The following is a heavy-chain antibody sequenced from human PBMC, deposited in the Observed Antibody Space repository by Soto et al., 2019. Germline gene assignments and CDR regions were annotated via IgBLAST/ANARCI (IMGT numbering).Heavy chain of an antibody. CDR2: IRSKRYGGTT. CDR1: GFTFRDYA. D-gene: IGHD2-15*01. V-gene: IGHV3-49*03. J-gene: IGHJ3*02. Sequence: EVQLVQSGGVLAQPGRSLRLSCTASGFTFRDYAMIWFRQTPGKGLECIGFIRSKRYGGTTDSAASLRDRVVISRDDSESVAYRQMNYLKSEDTGVYFCTLMPPNGYCRGGSCSAFDIWGQGTKVSVSS. CDR3: TLMPPNGYCRGGSCSAFDI.